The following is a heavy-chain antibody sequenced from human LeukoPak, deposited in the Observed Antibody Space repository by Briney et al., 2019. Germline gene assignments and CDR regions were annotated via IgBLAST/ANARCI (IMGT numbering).Heavy chain of an antibody. CDR1: GGTFSSYA. J-gene: IGHJ4*02. D-gene: IGHD1-26*01. CDR3: ARDVGATPYYFDY. CDR2: IIPIFGTA. Sequence: ASVKLTCKASGGTFSSYANSWVRQAPGQGLEWMGGIIPIFGTANYAQKFQGRVMITADESTSTAYMELSSLSAEDTAVYYCARDVGATPYYFDYWGQGTLVTVSS. V-gene: IGHV1-69*13.